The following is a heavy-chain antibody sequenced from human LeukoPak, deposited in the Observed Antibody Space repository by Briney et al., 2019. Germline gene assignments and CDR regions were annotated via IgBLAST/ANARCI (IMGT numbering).Heavy chain of an antibody. CDR1: GYTFTGYY. Sequence: ASVKVSCKASGYTFTGYYMHWVRQAPGQGLEWTGWINPNSGGTNYAQKFQGRVTMTRDTSISTAYMELSRLRSDDTAVYYCARVPITMVRGVIWWFDPWGQGTLVTVSS. CDR2: INPNSGGT. V-gene: IGHV1-2*02. D-gene: IGHD3-10*01. J-gene: IGHJ5*02. CDR3: ARVPITMVRGVIWWFDP.